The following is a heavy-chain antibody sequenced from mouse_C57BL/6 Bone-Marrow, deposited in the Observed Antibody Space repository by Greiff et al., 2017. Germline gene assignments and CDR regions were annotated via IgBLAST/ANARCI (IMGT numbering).Heavy chain of an antibody. J-gene: IGHJ1*03. CDR2: IDPSGSKT. CDR3: ARAILIMNWSIDV. CDR1: GYTFTSYW. Sequence: VQLQQPGAELVRPGSSVKLSCKASGYTFTSYWMHWVKQRPIQGLEWIGNIDPSGSKTHYNQKFKDKATLTVHKSSSTAYMHLRSLTSADVDVYSCARAILIMNWSIDVWGTGTTGTVSS. D-gene: IGHD4-1*01. V-gene: IGHV1-52*01.